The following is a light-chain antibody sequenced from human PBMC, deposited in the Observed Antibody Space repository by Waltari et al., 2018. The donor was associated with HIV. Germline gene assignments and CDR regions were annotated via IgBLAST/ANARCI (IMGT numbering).Light chain of an antibody. CDR3: QQSYSSPRT. Sequence: DIQMTQSPSSLSASVGDRVSITCRASQTFNTYLNWYQQKPWKAPNLLIFATSTLQSGVPSRFSGSGSGTDFTLTISSLQPEDFATYYCQQSYSSPRTFGQGTKVEVK. J-gene: IGKJ1*01. V-gene: IGKV1-39*01. CDR1: QTFNTY. CDR2: ATS.